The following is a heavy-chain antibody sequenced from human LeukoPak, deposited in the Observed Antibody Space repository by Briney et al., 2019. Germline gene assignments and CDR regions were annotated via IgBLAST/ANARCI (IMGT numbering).Heavy chain of an antibody. V-gene: IGHV4-59*01. D-gene: IGHD3-10*01. CDR1: GGSISSYY. Sequence: NTSETLCLTCTVSGGSISSYYGSWIRQPPGKGLEWIVYMYYGVSTNYNPSRKSRVPISVDTSKNHFSLKLTSVTAADTAVYYCARSYYGSGSYYAIDYWGRGTLVTVSS. CDR2: MYYGVST. J-gene: IGHJ4*02. CDR3: ARSYYGSGSYYAIDY.